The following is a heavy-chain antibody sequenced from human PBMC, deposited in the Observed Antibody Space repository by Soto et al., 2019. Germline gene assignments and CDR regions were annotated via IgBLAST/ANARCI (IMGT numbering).Heavy chain of an antibody. V-gene: IGHV3-23*01. J-gene: IGHJ4*02. Sequence: GESLKISCAASGFTFSSYAMSWVRQAPGKGLEWVSAISGSGGSTYYADSAKGRFTISRDNSKNTLYLQMNSLRAEDTAVYYCAKVPSAVAGYFDYWGQGTLVTVSS. CDR2: ISGSGGST. CDR3: AKVPSAVAGYFDY. D-gene: IGHD6-19*01. CDR1: GFTFSSYA.